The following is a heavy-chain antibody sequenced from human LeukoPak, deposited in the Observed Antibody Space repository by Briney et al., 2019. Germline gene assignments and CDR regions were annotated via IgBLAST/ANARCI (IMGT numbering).Heavy chain of an antibody. D-gene: IGHD6-13*01. Sequence: SETLPLTGPVSGGPIRNYYWSWIRQPPGKGLEGMGYIYYSGSTNYNPSLKSRVTISLDTSKNQFSLNLSSVTDADTAVYYCARQQQLVPWCLEHWGQGTLVTVSS. V-gene: IGHV4-59*01. CDR2: IYYSGST. J-gene: IGHJ5*02. CDR3: ARQQQLVPWCLEH. CDR1: GGPIRNYY.